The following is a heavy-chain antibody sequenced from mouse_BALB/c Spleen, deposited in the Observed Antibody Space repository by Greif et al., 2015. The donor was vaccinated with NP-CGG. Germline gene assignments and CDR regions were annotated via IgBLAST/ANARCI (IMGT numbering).Heavy chain of an antibody. D-gene: IGHD1-1*01. Sequence: VQLQQSGAELVRPGASVTLSCKASGYTFTDYEMHWVKQTPVHGLEWIGAIDPETGGTAYNQKFKGKATLTADKSSSTAYMELRSLTSEDSAVYYCTRGLLRYYAMDYWGQGTSVTVSS. CDR3: TRGLLRYYAMDY. CDR1: GYTFTDYE. J-gene: IGHJ4*01. V-gene: IGHV1-15*01. CDR2: IDPETGGT.